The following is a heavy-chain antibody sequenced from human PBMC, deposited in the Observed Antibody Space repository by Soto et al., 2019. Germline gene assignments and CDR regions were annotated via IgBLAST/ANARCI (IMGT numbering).Heavy chain of an antibody. CDR2: IYCSGST. J-gene: IGHJ4*02. CDR1: GGSISGYY. Sequence: SETLSLTCTVSGGSISGYYWSWIRQPPGKGPDWIGHIYCSGSTTYNPSLKSRVTISVDTSKNQFSLKLSFVTAADTAVYYCARVGYSFGYYFDYWGQGTLVTVSS. V-gene: IGHV4-59*01. CDR3: ARVGYSFGYYFDY. D-gene: IGHD5-18*01.